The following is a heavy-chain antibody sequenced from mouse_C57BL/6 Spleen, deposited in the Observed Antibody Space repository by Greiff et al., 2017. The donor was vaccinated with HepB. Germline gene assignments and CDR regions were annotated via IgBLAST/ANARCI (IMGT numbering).Heavy chain of an antibody. D-gene: IGHD2-3*01. J-gene: IGHJ1*03. Sequence: EVQRVESGGGLVKPGGSLKLSCAASGFTFSSYAMSWVRQTPEKRLEWVATISDGGSYTYYPDNVKGRFTISRDNAKNNLYLQMSHLKSEDTAMYYCASERWLLRYFDVWGTGTTVTVSS. V-gene: IGHV5-4*01. CDR3: ASERWLLRYFDV. CDR1: GFTFSSYA. CDR2: ISDGGSYT.